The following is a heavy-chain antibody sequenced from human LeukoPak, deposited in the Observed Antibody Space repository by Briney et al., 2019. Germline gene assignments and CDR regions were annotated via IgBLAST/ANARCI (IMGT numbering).Heavy chain of an antibody. CDR2: LSYDGSNK. CDR1: GFIFSNYA. J-gene: IGHJ5*02. D-gene: IGHD6-19*01. Sequence: GGSLRLSCAASGFIFSNYAMHWVRQAPGKGLEWVAVLSYDGSNKYYADSVKGRFTISSDNSKNTLYLQVNSLRPEDTAVYHCARDGIAVTGRGNWFDPWGQGTLVTVSS. V-gene: IGHV3-30*04. CDR3: ARDGIAVTGRGNWFDP.